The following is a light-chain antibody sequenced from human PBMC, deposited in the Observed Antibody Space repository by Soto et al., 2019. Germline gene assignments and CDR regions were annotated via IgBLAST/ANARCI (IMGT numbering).Light chain of an antibody. J-gene: IGKJ4*01. V-gene: IGKV1-27*01. CDR3: ETYNSAPSLT. Sequence: DIQLTKSPSSLSSSVGDRVTITCRASQGISNYLAWYQQKPGKVPKLLIYAAFTLQSGVPSRFSGSGSGTDFTLTISSLQPEDVVTYYCETYNSAPSLTFGGGTKVEIK. CDR1: QGISNY. CDR2: AAF.